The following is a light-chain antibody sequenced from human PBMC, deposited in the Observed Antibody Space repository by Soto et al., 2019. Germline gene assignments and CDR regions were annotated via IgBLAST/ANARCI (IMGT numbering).Light chain of an antibody. CDR3: SSYAGNNNYV. CDR1: SSNIGARFD. Sequence: QSVLTQPPSVSGAPGQRVSISCTGSSSNIGARFDVHWYQQHPGKAPKLMIYEVTKRPSGVPDRFSGSKSGNTASLTVSGLQADDEADYYCSSYAGNNNYVFGTGTKVTVL. J-gene: IGLJ1*01. V-gene: IGLV2-8*01. CDR2: EVT.